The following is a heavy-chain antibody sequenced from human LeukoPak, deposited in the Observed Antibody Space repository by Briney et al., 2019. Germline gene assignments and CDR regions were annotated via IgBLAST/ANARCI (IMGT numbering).Heavy chain of an antibody. CDR2: IYYSGST. CDR3: ARALQDIEVVPALDY. J-gene: IGHJ4*02. CDR1: GGSISSGDYY. V-gene: IGHV4-30-4*01. D-gene: IGHD2-2*01. Sequence: SETLSLTCTVSGGSISSGDYYWSWIRQPPGKGLEWIGYIYYSGSTYYNPSLKSRVTISVDTSKNQFSLKLSSVTAADTAVYYCARALQDIEVVPALDYWGQGTLVTVSS.